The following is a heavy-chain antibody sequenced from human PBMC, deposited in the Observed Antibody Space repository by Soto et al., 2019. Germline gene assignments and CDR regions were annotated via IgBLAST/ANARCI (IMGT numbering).Heavy chain of an antibody. CDR1: GYTFTSYY. D-gene: IGHD3-16*01. J-gene: IGHJ6*03. Sequence: ASVKVSCKASGYTFTSYYMHWVRQAPGQGPEWMGIINPSGGSTSYAQKFQGRVTMTRDTSTSTVYMELSSLRSEDTAVYYCATFVRLPPSIYCYYMXVWGKGTTVTVSS. CDR3: ATFVRLPPSIYCYYMXV. CDR2: INPSGGST. V-gene: IGHV1-46*01.